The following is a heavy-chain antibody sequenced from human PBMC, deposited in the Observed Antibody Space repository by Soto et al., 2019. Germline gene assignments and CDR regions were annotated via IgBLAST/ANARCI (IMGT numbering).Heavy chain of an antibody. CDR1: GGSISSSSYY. Sequence: QLQLQESGPGLVKPSETLSLTCIVSGGSISSSSYYWAWIRQPPGKGLEWIGNIYYSGSTYYNPSLKSRITISVDTSKNQFSLKLSSVTAADTAVYYCATPLSDEGLFHYWGQGTLVTVSS. CDR3: ATPLSDEGLFHY. J-gene: IGHJ4*02. V-gene: IGHV4-39*01. CDR2: IYYSGST.